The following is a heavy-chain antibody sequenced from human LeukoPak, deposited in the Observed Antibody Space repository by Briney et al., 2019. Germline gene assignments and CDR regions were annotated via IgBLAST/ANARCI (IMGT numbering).Heavy chain of an antibody. CDR3: ARGTDTAMVTGGYNWFDP. V-gene: IGHV3-33*08. CDR1: GFTFSNYG. CDR2: IWYDGSNK. D-gene: IGHD5-18*01. Sequence: GGSLRLSCAASGFTFSNYGNHWVRQAPGKGLEWVAVIWYDGSNKYYADSVKGRFNISRDNSKNTLYLQMNSLRAEDTAVYYCARGTDTAMVTGGYNWFDPWGQGTLVTVSS. J-gene: IGHJ5*02.